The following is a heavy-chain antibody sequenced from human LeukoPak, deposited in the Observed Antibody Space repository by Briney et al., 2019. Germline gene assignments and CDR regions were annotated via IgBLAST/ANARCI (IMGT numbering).Heavy chain of an antibody. D-gene: IGHD2-8*01. CDR2: IRHDGSNK. V-gene: IGHV3-30*02. Sequence: PGTSLRLSRAASGFTFSSYAIHWVRQAPGKGLEWVAFIRHDGSNKYYADSVKGRFTISRDNSKNTLYLQMNSLRAEDTAVYYCAKDGVPSRYFGRNYFDHWGQGTLVTVSS. CDR3: AKDGVPSRYFGRNYFDH. CDR1: GFTFSSYA. J-gene: IGHJ4*02.